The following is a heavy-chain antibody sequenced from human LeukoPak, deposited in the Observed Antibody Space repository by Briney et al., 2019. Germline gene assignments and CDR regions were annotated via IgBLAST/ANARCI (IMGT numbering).Heavy chain of an antibody. CDR1: GFTFSSYA. V-gene: IGHV3-23*01. Sequence: GGSLGLSCAASGFTFSSYAMSWVRQASGKGLEWVSAISGSGGSTYYADSVKGRFTISRDNSKNTLYLQMNSLRAEDTAVYYCAKDSGYDSTPFFIDYWGQGTLVTVSS. CDR2: ISGSGGST. CDR3: AKDSGYDSTPFFIDY. D-gene: IGHD3-22*01. J-gene: IGHJ4*02.